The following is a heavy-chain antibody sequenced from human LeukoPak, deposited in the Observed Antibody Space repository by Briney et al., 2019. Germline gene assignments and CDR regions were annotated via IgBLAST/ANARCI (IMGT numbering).Heavy chain of an antibody. CDR1: GFTFSDYY. V-gene: IGHV3-11*04. CDR2: ISSSGSTI. Sequence: GGSLRLSCAASGFTFSDYYMSWIRQAPGKGLEWVSYISSSGSTIYYADSVKGRFTISRDNAKNSLYLQMNSLRAEDTAVYYCARDQRWWELHDAFDIWGQGTMVTVSS. D-gene: IGHD1-26*01. CDR3: ARDQRWWELHDAFDI. J-gene: IGHJ3*02.